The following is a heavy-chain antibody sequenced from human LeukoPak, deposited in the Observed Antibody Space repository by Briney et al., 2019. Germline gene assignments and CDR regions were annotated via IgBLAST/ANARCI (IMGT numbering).Heavy chain of an antibody. CDR3: ARAVDTAMLDDAFDI. CDR1: GGSISSYY. Sequence: SETLSLTCTVSGGSISSYYWSWIRQPAGKGLEWIGRIYASGSTNYNPSLKSRVIMSVDTFKSQFSLKLTSVTAADTAVYFCARAVDTAMLDDAFDIWGQGTMVTVSS. V-gene: IGHV4-4*07. D-gene: IGHD5-18*01. CDR2: IYASGST. J-gene: IGHJ3*02.